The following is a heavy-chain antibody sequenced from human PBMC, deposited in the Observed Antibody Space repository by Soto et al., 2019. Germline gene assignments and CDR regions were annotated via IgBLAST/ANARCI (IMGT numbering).Heavy chain of an antibody. V-gene: IGHV1-18*01. CDR1: GYTFTSYG. D-gene: IGHD5-18*01. Sequence: ASVKVSCNASGYTFTSYGISWVRQAPGQGLEWMGWISAYNGNTNYAQKLQGRVTMTTDTSTSTAYMELRSLRSDDTAVYYCARGHVDTAMVLNPGLFDYWGQGPLVTVSS. CDR3: ARGHVDTAMVLNPGLFDY. J-gene: IGHJ4*02. CDR2: ISAYNGNT.